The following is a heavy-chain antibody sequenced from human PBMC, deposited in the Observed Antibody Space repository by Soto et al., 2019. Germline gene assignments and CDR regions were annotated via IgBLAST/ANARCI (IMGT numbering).Heavy chain of an antibody. Sequence: SETLSLTCAVYGGSFSGYYWSWIRQPPGKGLEWIGEINHSGSTNYNPSLKSRVTISVDTSKNQFSLKLSSVTAADTAVYYCARGVTIFGVVRIHNDYWGQGTLVTVSS. CDR1: GGSFSGYY. CDR3: ARGVTIFGVVRIHNDY. D-gene: IGHD3-3*01. V-gene: IGHV4-34*01. J-gene: IGHJ4*02. CDR2: INHSGST.